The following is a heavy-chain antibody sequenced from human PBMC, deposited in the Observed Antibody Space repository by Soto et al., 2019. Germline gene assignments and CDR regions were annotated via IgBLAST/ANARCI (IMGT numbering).Heavy chain of an antibody. CDR2: ISAHNGNT. J-gene: IGHJ4*02. D-gene: IGHD2-2*01. CDR3: AREDPPSVN. V-gene: IGHV1-18*01. Sequence: QVQLVQSGAEVKKPGASVKVSCKASGYTFTSYFISWVRQAPGQGLEWMGWISAHNGNTNYAQKHQGRETMATDTSTSTAYMELSSLRSDDPAVCYCAREDPPSVNWGQGTLVTVSS. CDR1: GYTFTSYF.